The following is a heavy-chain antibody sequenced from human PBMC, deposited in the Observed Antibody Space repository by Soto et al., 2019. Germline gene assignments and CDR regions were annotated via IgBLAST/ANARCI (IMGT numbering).Heavy chain of an antibody. CDR3: ARDSAGITMVRGEHPNWFDP. Sequence: QVQLQESGPGLVKPSQTLSLTCTVSGGSISSGGYYWSWIRQHPGKGLEWIGYIYYSGSTYYNPSLKSRVTISVDTSKNQFSLKLSSVTAADTAVYYCARDSAGITMVRGEHPNWFDPWGQGTLVTVSS. CDR1: GGSISSGGYY. CDR2: IYYSGST. V-gene: IGHV4-31*03. D-gene: IGHD3-10*01. J-gene: IGHJ5*02.